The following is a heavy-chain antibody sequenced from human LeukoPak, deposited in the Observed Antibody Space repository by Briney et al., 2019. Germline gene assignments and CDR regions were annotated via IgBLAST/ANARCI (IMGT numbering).Heavy chain of an antibody. Sequence: GGSLRLSCTASGFNFSSYAMHWVRQAPGKGLEWVAVISYHGSNKYYADSVTGRFTISRDNSKNTLALQMNSLRAEDTAVYYCARWGNNKILDYWGQGTLVTVSS. CDR1: GFNFSSYA. CDR2: ISYHGSNK. J-gene: IGHJ4*02. CDR3: ARWGNNKILDY. V-gene: IGHV3-30-3*01. D-gene: IGHD1/OR15-1a*01.